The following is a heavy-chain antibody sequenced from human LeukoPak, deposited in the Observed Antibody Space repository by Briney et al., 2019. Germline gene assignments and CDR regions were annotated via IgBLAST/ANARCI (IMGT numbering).Heavy chain of an antibody. Sequence: GGSLRLSCAASGFTFSNAWMSWVRQAPGRGLEWVSLIGAGGGATYYADSVRGRFTISRDNSKDTVFLQMNSLRVEDTALYYCSRGTTDYDSWGQGTLVTVS. CDR3: SRGTTDYDS. V-gene: IGHV3-23*01. CDR2: IGAGGGAT. D-gene: IGHD4-17*01. J-gene: IGHJ5*02. CDR1: GFTFSNAW.